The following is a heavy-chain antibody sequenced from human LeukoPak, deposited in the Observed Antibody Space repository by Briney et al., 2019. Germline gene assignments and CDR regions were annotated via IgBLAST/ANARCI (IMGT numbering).Heavy chain of an antibody. CDR1: GFTFSSYE. D-gene: IGHD6-25*01. J-gene: IGHJ4*02. CDR2: ISSSGSTI. Sequence: PGGSLRLSCAASGFTFSSYEMNWVRQAPGKGLEWVSYISSSGSTIYYADSVKGRFTISRDNAKNSLYLQMNSLRAEDTAVYYCAKDLLLATALYYFDYWGQGTLVTVSS. V-gene: IGHV3-48*03. CDR3: AKDLLLATALYYFDY.